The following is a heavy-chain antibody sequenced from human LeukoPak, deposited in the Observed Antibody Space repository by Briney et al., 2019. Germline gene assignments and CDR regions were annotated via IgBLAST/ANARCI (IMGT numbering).Heavy chain of an antibody. J-gene: IGHJ4*02. CDR1: GYSISSGYY. Sequence: PSETLSLTCTVSGYSISSGYYWGWIRQPPGKGLEWIGSIYHSGSTYHNPSLKGRVTISVDTSKNQFSLKLRSVTAADTAVYYCARSIGYFDPGFDYWGQGTLVTVSS. CDR3: ARSIGYFDPGFDY. CDR2: IYHSGST. V-gene: IGHV4-38-2*02. D-gene: IGHD6-19*01.